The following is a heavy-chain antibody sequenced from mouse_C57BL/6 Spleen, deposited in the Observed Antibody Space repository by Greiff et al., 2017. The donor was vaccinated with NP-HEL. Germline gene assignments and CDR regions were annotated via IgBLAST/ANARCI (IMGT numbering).Heavy chain of an antibody. Sequence: QVQLQQPGAELVMPGASVKLSCKASGYTFTSYWMHWVKQRPGQGLEWIGEIDPSDSYTNYNQKFKGKSTLTVDKSSSTAYMQLSSLTSEDSAVYYCARHDSNYNYGGQGTTLTVSS. D-gene: IGHD2-5*01. CDR3: ARHDSNYNY. CDR2: IDPSDSYT. CDR1: GYTFTSYW. V-gene: IGHV1-69*01. J-gene: IGHJ2*01.